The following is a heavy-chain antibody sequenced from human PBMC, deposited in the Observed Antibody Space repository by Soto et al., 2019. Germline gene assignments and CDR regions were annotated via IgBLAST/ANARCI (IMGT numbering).Heavy chain of an antibody. J-gene: IGHJ6*02. CDR2: IWHDGNNK. Sequence: PGGSLRLSCAASGFTFSNYGMHWVRQAPGTGLEWVAIIWHDGNNKYYADSVRGRFIISRDNSKNRLYLQMNSLRAEDTAVYYCASDLVGASDSYGLDVWGQGTPVTVSS. D-gene: IGHD1-26*01. V-gene: IGHV3-33*01. CDR1: GFTFSNYG. CDR3: ASDLVGASDSYGLDV.